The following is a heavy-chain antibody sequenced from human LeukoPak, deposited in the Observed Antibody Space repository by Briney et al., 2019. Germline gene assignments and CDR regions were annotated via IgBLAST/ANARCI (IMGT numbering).Heavy chain of an antibody. V-gene: IGHV4-59*01. D-gene: IGHD3-16*01. CDR1: GDSNSYYY. J-gene: IGHJ1*01. CDR2: IYHSGSP. Sequence: SETLSLTCSVSGDSNSYYYWSWLRQPPGKGLEWIGYIYHSGSPEYNPSLKSRVTISLETSKNQFSLKMSSVTPAVTAVYYCAGDYKTLAYWGQGTLVTVSS. CDR3: AGDYKTLAY.